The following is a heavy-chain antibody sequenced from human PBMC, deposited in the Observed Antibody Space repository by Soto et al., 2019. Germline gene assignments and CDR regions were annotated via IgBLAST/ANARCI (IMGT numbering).Heavy chain of an antibody. CDR1: GFTFDDYA. CDR2: ISWNSGSI. V-gene: IGHV3-9*01. CDR3: AKERSPVAGNSYFQH. J-gene: IGHJ1*01. Sequence: EVQLVESGGGLVQPGRSLRLSCAASGFTFDDYAMHWVRQAPGKGLSWVSGISWNSGSIGYADSVKGRFTISRDNAKNSLYLQRNSLRAADTALYYCAKERSPVAGNSYFQHWGHGTLVTVSS. D-gene: IGHD6-19*01.